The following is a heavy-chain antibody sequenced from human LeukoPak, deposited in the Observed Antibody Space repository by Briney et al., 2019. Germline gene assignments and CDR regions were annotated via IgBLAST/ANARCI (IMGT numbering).Heavy chain of an antibody. CDR3: ARGLTSSDTIDY. CDR1: GGSFSGYF. Sequence: SETLSLTCAVYGGSFSGYFWSWIRQPPGKGLEWIGEINHSGSTNYNPSLKSRVTISVDTSKNQFSLKLSSVTAADTAVYYCARGLTSSDTIDYWGQGTLVTVSS. V-gene: IGHV4-34*01. CDR2: INHSGST. J-gene: IGHJ4*02. D-gene: IGHD2-2*01.